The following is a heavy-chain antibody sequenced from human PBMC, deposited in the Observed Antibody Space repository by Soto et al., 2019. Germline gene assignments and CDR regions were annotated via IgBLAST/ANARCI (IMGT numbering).Heavy chain of an antibody. V-gene: IGHV4-30-2*01. D-gene: IGHD3-22*01. CDR3: ARAHYGPSGYYFDS. Sequence: SETLSLTCTVSGDSISSGGYAWSWIRQPPQKGLEWIGYIYHTGSTSYSPSLQSRVTISVNKSKNQFSLILNSVTAADTAIYYCARAHYGPSGYYFDSWGQGTLVTVSS. CDR2: IYHTGST. J-gene: IGHJ4*02. CDR1: GDSISSGGYA.